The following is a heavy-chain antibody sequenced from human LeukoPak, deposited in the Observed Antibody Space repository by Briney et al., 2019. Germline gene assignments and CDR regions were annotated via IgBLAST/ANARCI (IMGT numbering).Heavy chain of an antibody. CDR1: GFIFSNSA. D-gene: IGHD3-16*01. CDR2: INNDGSYI. V-gene: IGHV3-21*01. CDR3: ARAEGGTSPFDY. Sequence: GGSLRLSCAASGFIFSNSAMNWVRQAPGKGLEWVSSINNDGSYIYYAGSVKGRFTISRDNAKNSLYLQMNSLRAEDTAVYYCARAEGGTSPFDYWGQGTLVTVSS. J-gene: IGHJ4*02.